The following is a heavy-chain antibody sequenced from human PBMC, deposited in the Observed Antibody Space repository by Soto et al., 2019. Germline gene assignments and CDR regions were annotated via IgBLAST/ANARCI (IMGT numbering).Heavy chain of an antibody. Sequence: QALLVASGGGVAQPGSSLRISCAASGFIFSTYGIHWVRQAPGKGLEWVAFISYDGTTEEYADPVRGRFSVSRDNSENTVDVHMHSLRPEDTDVSLCAKSMGGTARDAFDTWDQGT. CDR3: AKSMGGTARDAFDT. CDR2: ISYDGTTE. CDR1: GFIFSTYG. D-gene: IGHD2-15*01. J-gene: IGHJ3*02. V-gene: IGHV3-30*18.